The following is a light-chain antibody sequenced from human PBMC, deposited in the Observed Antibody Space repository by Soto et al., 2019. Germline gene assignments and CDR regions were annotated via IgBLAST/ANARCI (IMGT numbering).Light chain of an antibody. Sequence: EIVLTQSPGTLSLSPGERATLSCRSSHSVSSNYLAWYQQKPGQAPRLLIYDVSSRATGIPDRFSGSGSGTDVTLTISRLEPVDLAVYYGKQSGISPTFGHGTKVEIK. CDR1: HSVSSNY. CDR3: KQSGISPT. CDR2: DVS. V-gene: IGKV3-20*01. J-gene: IGKJ1*01.